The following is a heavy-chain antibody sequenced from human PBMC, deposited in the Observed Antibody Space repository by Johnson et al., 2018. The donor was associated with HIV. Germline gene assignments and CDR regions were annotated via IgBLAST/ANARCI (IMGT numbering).Heavy chain of an antibody. CDR2: IWYDGSNK. CDR3: ARERRAGVKGAFDI. D-gene: IGHD2-21*01. V-gene: IGHV3-33*01. Sequence: QVLLVESGGGVVQPGRSLRLSCAASGFTFSNYGMHWVRQTPGKGLEWVAVIWYDGSNKYYADSVKGRFTISRDNSENTLYLQMNSLKAEDTAVYYCARERRAGVKGAFDIWGQGTMVTVSS. J-gene: IGHJ3*02. CDR1: GFTFSNYG.